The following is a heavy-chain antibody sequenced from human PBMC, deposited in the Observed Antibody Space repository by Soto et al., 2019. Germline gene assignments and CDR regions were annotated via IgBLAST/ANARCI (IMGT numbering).Heavy chain of an antibody. CDR1: GCTFSSYA. V-gene: IGHV1-69*13. CDR2: IIPIFATA. CDR3: ARGSYYDSSGYYWGFDY. Sequence: ASVKVSCKASGCTFSSYAMNWVRQAPGQGLEWLGKIIPIFATASYAQNFQGRVTLTADESTSTAYMELSRLRSEDTAVYYCARGSYYDSSGYYWGFDYWGQGTLVTVSS. D-gene: IGHD3-22*01. J-gene: IGHJ4*01.